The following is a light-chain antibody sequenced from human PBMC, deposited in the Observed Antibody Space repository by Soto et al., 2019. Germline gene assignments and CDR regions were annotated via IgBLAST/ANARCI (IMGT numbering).Light chain of an antibody. CDR1: STDVDGYDY. V-gene: IGLV2-14*03. CDR2: DVN. CDR3: SSYTSSAPFYV. Sequence: QSTLTQHACVSGSPGQSITISCTGASTDVDGYDYVSWYQQHPGQAPKLMIYDVNNRPSGVSYRFSGSKSGDTASLTISGLQAEDDADYYCSSYTSSAPFYVFGTGTKLTVL. J-gene: IGLJ1*01.